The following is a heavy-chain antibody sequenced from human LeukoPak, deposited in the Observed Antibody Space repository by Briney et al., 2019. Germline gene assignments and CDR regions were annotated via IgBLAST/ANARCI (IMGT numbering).Heavy chain of an antibody. CDR1: GGSISSSY. J-gene: IGHJ4*02. V-gene: IGHV4-59*01. Sequence: PSETLSVTCTVPGGSISSSYWNWIRQPPGGGLEWIGDSHYSGSTTYKPSLKSRVTISVDTSKNQFSLKLSSVTTADTAVYYCATVTVEVTTGYFDYWGQGTLVTVSS. CDR3: ATVTVEVTTGYFDY. D-gene: IGHD4-11*01. CDR2: SHYSGST.